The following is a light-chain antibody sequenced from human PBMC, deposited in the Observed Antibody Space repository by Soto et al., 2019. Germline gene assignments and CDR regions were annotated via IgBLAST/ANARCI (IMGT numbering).Light chain of an antibody. CDR2: DVS. V-gene: IGLV2-11*01. Sequence: QSALTQPRSVSGSPGQSVTSSCTGTSSDVGGYNYVSWYQEQPGKAPKLMIYDVSKRPSGVPDRFSGSKSGNTAYLTISGRQAEDEADYYCCSYAGSYSYVFGTGTKVTVL. CDR3: CSYAGSYSYV. CDR1: SSDVGGYNY. J-gene: IGLJ1*01.